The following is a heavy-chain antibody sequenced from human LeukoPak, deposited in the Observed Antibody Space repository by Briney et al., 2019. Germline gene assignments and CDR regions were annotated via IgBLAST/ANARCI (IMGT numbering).Heavy chain of an antibody. J-gene: IGHJ2*01. CDR3: ARDRDLWCFDL. Sequence: GGSLRLSCAASGFSFSSYWMTWVRQAPGKGPEWVAYIKQDGSEKYYVGSVKGRFTISRDNAKKSLYLQMNSLRAEDTAVYYCARDRDLWCFDLWGRGTLVTVSS. CDR1: GFSFSSYW. CDR2: IKQDGSEK. V-gene: IGHV3-7*01.